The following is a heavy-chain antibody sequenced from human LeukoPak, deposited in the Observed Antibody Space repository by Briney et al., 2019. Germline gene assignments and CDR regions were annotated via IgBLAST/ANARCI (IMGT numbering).Heavy chain of an antibody. CDR2: IYTSGST. CDR3: ARAHGYYDFWSGYSD. D-gene: IGHD3-3*01. Sequence: SRTLSLTCTVSGGSISSGSYYWSWIRQPAGKGLEWIGRIYTSGSTNYNPSLKSRVTISVDTSKNQFSLKLSSVTAADTAVYYCARAHGYYDFWSGYSDWGQGTLVTVSS. J-gene: IGHJ4*02. V-gene: IGHV4-61*02. CDR1: GGSISSGSYY.